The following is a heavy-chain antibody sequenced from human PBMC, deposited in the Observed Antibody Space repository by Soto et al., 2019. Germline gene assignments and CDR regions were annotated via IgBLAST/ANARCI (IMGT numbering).Heavy chain of an antibody. J-gene: IGHJ4*02. V-gene: IGHV4-4*07. Sequence: QVQLQESGPRLVKPSETLSLTCTVSGGSISGDYWPWIRQPAGKGLEWLGRIYASGSTNYNPSLKSRVTLSVDTSKSQFSLKLTSVNAADTAIYYCAKVTWSGYFTYWGQGILVTVSS. CDR1: GGSISGDY. CDR3: AKVTWSGYFTY. D-gene: IGHD3-3*01. CDR2: IYASGST.